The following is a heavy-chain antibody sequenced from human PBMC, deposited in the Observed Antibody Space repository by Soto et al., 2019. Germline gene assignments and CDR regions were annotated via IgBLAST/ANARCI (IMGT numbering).Heavy chain of an antibody. Sequence: PGGSLRLSCAASGFTFSSYGMHWVRQAPGKGLEWVAVIWYDGSNKYYADSVKGRFTISRDNSKNTLYLQMNSLRAEDTAVYYCARVAAAETHYGMDVWAQGTTVTV. CDR3: ARVAAAETHYGMDV. V-gene: IGHV3-33*01. CDR2: IWYDGSNK. D-gene: IGHD6-13*01. CDR1: GFTFSSYG. J-gene: IGHJ6*02.